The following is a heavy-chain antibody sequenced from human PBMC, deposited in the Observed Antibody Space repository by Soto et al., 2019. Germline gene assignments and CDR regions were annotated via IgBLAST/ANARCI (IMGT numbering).Heavy chain of an antibody. V-gene: IGHV4-59*01. CDR2: INHSGST. CDR1: GGSFSGYY. J-gene: IGHJ3*02. CDR3: GGDPGGDAFDI. Sequence: PSETLSLTCAVSGGSFSGYYWSWIRQPPGKGLEWIGYINHSGSTNYNPSLKSRVTISVDTSKNQFSLKLSSVTAADTAVYYCGGDPGGDAFDIWGQGTMVTVSS. D-gene: IGHD3-16*01.